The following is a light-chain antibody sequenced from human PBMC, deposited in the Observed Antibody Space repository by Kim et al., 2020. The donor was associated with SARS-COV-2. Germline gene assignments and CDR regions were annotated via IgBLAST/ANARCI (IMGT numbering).Light chain of an antibody. CDR3: QQYAGYPLT. CDR1: QSIGSY. Sequence: ASVGDRDTITCRASQSIGSYLAWYQQEPGKAPNLLIYKASSLESGVPSRFSGSGSGTEFTLTISSLQPDDFATYYCQQYAGYPLTFGGGTKVDIK. V-gene: IGKV1-5*03. CDR2: KAS. J-gene: IGKJ4*01.